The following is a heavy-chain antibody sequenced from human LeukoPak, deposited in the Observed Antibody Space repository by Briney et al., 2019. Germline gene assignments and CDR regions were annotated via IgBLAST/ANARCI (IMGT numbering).Heavy chain of an antibody. CDR1: GYTFTSTG. CDR3: ARDAPRWRNAFDF. D-gene: IGHD4-23*01. CDR2: VSAYNGNT. J-gene: IGHJ3*01. Sequence: ASVKVSCKASGYTFTSTGICWVRQAPGQGLEWMGWVSAYNGNTNYAQKFRGGVTMTIDTSTNTASMELRSLRSDDTAVYFCARDAPRWRNAFDFWGQGTMVTVSS. V-gene: IGHV1-18*01.